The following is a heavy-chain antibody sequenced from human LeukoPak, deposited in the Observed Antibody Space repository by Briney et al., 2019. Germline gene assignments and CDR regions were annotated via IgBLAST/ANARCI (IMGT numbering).Heavy chain of an antibody. Sequence: GGSLRLSCAASGFTFSSYAMSWVRQAPGQGLEWVSAISGSGGSTYYADSVKGRFTISRDNSKNTLYLQMNSLRAEDTAVYYCAKGSDDYGDYESFDYWGQGTLVTVSS. D-gene: IGHD4-17*01. CDR1: GFTFSSYA. CDR2: ISGSGGST. V-gene: IGHV3-23*01. J-gene: IGHJ4*02. CDR3: AKGSDDYGDYESFDY.